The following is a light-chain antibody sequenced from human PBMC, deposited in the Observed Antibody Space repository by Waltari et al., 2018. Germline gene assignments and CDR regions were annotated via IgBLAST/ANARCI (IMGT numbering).Light chain of an antibody. V-gene: IGKV3-20*01. Sequence: ETILTQSPDTLSLSPGERATLSCRTSENVYSHYLAWYQQKRGQAPRLLIYGASTRATGIPDRFSRAGSGTEFTLTISRLEPEDFAVYFCHQYGASPYTFGQGTRLEIK. CDR3: HQYGASPYT. J-gene: IGKJ2*01. CDR1: ENVYSHY. CDR2: GAS.